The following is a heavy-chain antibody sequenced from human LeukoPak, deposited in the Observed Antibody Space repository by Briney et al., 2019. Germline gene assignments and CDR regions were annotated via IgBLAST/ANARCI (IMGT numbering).Heavy chain of an antibody. CDR1: GFTFSIYA. V-gene: IGHV3-23*01. Sequence: PGGSLRLSCAASGFTFSIYAMRWVRQAPGKGLEWVSAISGSGGSTYYADSVKGRFTISRDNSRNTLYLQMNSLRAEDTAVYYCAKDYDAVWGGTDYWGQGILVTVSS. D-gene: IGHD3-16*01. J-gene: IGHJ4*02. CDR3: AKDYDAVWGGTDY. CDR2: ISGSGGST.